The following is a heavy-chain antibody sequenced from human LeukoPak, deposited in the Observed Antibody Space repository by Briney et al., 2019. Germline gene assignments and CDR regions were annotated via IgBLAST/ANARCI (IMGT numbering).Heavy chain of an antibody. CDR2: IYDSGST. CDR3: ARGFWSRYYDY. D-gene: IGHD2-8*02. CDR1: GGSINSYY. V-gene: IGHV4-59*08. Sequence: SETLSLTCTVSGGSINSYYWSWIRQPPGKRLEWIGYIYDSGSTNYNPSLKSRVTISVDTSKNQFSLKLSSVTAADTAVYYCARGFWSRYYDYWGQGTLVTVSS. J-gene: IGHJ4*02.